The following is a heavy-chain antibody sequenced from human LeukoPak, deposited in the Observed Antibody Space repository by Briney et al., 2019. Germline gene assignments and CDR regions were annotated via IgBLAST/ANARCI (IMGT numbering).Heavy chain of an antibody. D-gene: IGHD3-22*01. CDR2: MSGSGGST. J-gene: IGHJ2*01. CDR1: GFTFSIYG. CDR3: AKDGYYDSSAYYYVRYFDL. V-gene: IGHV3-23*01. Sequence: SGGSLRLSCAASGFTFSIYGMSWVRQAPGRGLEWVSAMSGSGGSTYYADSVKGRFTISRDNSKNTLYLQMNSLRAEDTAVYCCAKDGYYDSSAYYYVRYFDLWGRGTLVTVSS.